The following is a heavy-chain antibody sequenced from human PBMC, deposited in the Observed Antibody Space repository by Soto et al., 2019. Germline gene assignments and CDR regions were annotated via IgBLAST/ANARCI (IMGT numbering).Heavy chain of an antibody. CDR3: ARDHLAYCSGGSCQPGGWFDP. D-gene: IGHD2-15*01. CDR1: GGSISSGGYY. J-gene: IGHJ5*02. Sequence: PSETLSLTCTVSGGSISSGGYYWSWIRQHPGKGLEWIGYIYYSGSTYCNPSLKSRVTISVDTSKNQFSLKLSSVTAADTAVYYCARDHLAYCSGGSCQPGGWFDPWGQGTLVTVPS. V-gene: IGHV4-31*03. CDR2: IYYSGST.